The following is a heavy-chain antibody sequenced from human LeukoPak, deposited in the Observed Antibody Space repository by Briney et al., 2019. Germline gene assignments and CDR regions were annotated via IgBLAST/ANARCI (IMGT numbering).Heavy chain of an antibody. CDR2: IYPSGST. CDR3: ARSLVRGVIITIVGAFDI. J-gene: IGHJ3*02. Sequence: SGTLSLTCAVSGGSISSSNWWSWVRQPPGKGLEWIGEIYPSGSTNYNPSLKSRVTISVDTSKNQFSLKLSSVTAADTAVYYCARSLVRGVIITIVGAFDIWGQGTMVTVSS. V-gene: IGHV4-4*02. CDR1: GGSISSSNW. D-gene: IGHD3-10*01.